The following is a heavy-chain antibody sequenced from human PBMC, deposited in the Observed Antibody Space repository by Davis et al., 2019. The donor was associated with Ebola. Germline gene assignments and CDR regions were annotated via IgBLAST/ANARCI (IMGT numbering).Heavy chain of an antibody. V-gene: IGHV1-24*01. CDR3: AGDYGDYGWFDP. Sequence: ASVKVSCKVSGYTLTELSMHWVRQAPGKGLEWMGGFDPEDGETIYAQKFQGRVTMTRDTSISTAYMELSRLRSDDTAVYYCAGDYGDYGWFDPWGQGTLVTVSS. J-gene: IGHJ5*02. CDR2: FDPEDGET. D-gene: IGHD4-17*01. CDR1: GYTLTELS.